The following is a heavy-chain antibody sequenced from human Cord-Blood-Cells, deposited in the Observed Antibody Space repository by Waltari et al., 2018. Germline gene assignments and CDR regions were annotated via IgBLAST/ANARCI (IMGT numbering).Heavy chain of an antibody. CDR1: GGSFSGNY. J-gene: IGHJ4*02. Sequence: QVQLQQWGAGLLKPSETLSLTCAVYGGSFSGNYWSWIRQPPGKGLGWIGEINHSGSTIYNPCLKSRVTISVDTSKTQFSLKLSFVTAAVTAVYYCARSITGTTPFDDWGQGTLVTVSS. V-gene: IGHV4-34*01. CDR2: INHSGST. CDR3: ARSITGTTPFDD. D-gene: IGHD1-7*01.